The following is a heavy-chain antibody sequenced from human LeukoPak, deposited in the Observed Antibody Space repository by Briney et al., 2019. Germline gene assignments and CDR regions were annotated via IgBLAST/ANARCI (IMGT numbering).Heavy chain of an antibody. CDR1: GGXFSGYY. CDR2: INHSGST. CDR3: ARGPNYDILTGSPYYFDY. D-gene: IGHD3-9*01. J-gene: IGHJ4*02. V-gene: IGHV4-34*01. Sequence: PSETLSLTCAVYGGXFSGYYWSWIRHPPGKGLEWIGEINHSGSTNYNPSLKSRVTISVDTSKNQFSLKLSSVTAADTAVYYCARGPNYDILTGSPYYFDYWGQGTLVTVSS.